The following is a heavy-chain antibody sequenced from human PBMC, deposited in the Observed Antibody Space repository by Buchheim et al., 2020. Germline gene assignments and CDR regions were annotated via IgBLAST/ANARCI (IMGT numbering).Heavy chain of an antibody. Sequence: QVQLVESGGGVVQPGRSLRLSCAASGFTFSSYGMHWVRQAPGKGLEWVAVIWYDGSNKYYADSVKGRFTISRDNSKNTLYVQMNSLRAEDTAVYYCARGPSEDGWYYYYYGMDVWGQGTT. D-gene: IGHD5-24*01. J-gene: IGHJ6*02. V-gene: IGHV3-33*01. CDR1: GFTFSSYG. CDR2: IWYDGSNK. CDR3: ARGPSEDGWYYYYYGMDV.